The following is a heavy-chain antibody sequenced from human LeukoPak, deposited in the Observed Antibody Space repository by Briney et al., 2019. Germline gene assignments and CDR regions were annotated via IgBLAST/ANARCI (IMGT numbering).Heavy chain of an antibody. Sequence: PSETLSLTCTVSGGSISSYYWSWIRQPPGKGLEWIGYIYYSGSTNYNPSLKSRVTISVDTSKNQFSLKLSSVTAADTAVYYCASDYGDFPFDYWGQGTLVTVSS. J-gene: IGHJ4*02. CDR2: IYYSGST. V-gene: IGHV4-59*08. CDR1: GGSISSYY. D-gene: IGHD4-17*01. CDR3: ASDYGDFPFDY.